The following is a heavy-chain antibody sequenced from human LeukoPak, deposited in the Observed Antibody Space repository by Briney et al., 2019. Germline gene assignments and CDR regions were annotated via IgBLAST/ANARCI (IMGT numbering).Heavy chain of an antibody. J-gene: IGHJ4*02. Sequence: GGSLRLSCEASGFSMTVYWMSWVRQAPGKGLEWLGNIKQDGSERNYADSVKGRFTISRDNAKKSLYLHMNSLRAGDTAVYYCARDWGAYYHFFDYWGQGTLVTVSS. CDR1: GFSMTVYW. D-gene: IGHD3-22*01. CDR2: IKQDGSER. V-gene: IGHV3-7*01. CDR3: ARDWGAYYHFFDY.